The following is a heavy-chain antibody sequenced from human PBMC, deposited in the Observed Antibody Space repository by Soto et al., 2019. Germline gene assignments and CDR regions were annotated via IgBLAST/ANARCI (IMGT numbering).Heavy chain of an antibody. J-gene: IGHJ3*02. CDR2: IYPVDSYT. Sequence: GEPLKISCKGSGYSFTSYWIGWVRQRPGKGLEWMGIIYPVDSYTRYSPSFQGQVTIPADKSISTAYLQWRSLKASDTAMYYCARLGGIWGSYYRGVLAIWGKGTMVTVSS. CDR3: ARLGGIWGSYYRGVLAI. V-gene: IGHV5-51*01. CDR1: GYSFTSYW. D-gene: IGHD3-10*01.